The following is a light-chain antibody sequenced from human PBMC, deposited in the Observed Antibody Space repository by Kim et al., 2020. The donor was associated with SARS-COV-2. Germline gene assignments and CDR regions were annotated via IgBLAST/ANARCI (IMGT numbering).Light chain of an antibody. V-gene: IGLV3-19*01. Sequence: SSELTQDPAVSVALGQTVRITCQGDSHRRYYASWYQQKPGQAPVPVIYGKTNRPSGIPDRFSGSSSGNTASLTITGAQAEDEADYYCNSRDSSGNRWVFGGGTQLTVL. CDR2: GKT. J-gene: IGLJ3*02. CDR3: NSRDSSGNRWV. CDR1: SHRRYY.